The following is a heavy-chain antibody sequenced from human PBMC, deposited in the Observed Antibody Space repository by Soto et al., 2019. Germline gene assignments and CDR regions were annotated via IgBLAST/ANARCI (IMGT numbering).Heavy chain of an antibody. CDR3: ASRSSGWYFDY. CDR2: ISGSGSST. Sequence: EVQLLESGGGLVQPGGSLRLSCAASGFTFSSYAMNWVRQAPGKGLEGFSVISGSGSSTYYADSLKGRFTISRDNSKNLLYLQLIRLRAEDTPVYYCASRSSGWYFDYWGQGTLVTVSS. D-gene: IGHD6-19*01. V-gene: IGHV3-23*01. J-gene: IGHJ4*02. CDR1: GFTFSSYA.